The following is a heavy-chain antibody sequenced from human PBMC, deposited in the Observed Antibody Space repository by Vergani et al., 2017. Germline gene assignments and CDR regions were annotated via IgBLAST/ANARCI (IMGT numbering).Heavy chain of an antibody. CDR2: IYYSGST. Sequence: QVQLQESGPGLVKPSQTLSLTCTVSGGSISSGGYYWSWIRQHPGKGLEWIGYIYYSGSTYYNPSLKSRVTISVDTSKNQFSLKLSSVTAADTAVYYCARARIAATPTPDAFDIWGQGTMVTVSS. CDR3: ARARIAATPTPDAFDI. CDR1: GGSISSGGYY. J-gene: IGHJ3*02. V-gene: IGHV4-31*03. D-gene: IGHD2-15*01.